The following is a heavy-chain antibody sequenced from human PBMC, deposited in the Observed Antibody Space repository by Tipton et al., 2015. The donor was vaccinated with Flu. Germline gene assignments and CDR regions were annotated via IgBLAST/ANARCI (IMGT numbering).Heavy chain of an antibody. D-gene: IGHD4-11*01. V-gene: IGHV4-4*07. CDR3: ARGGSYSNPD. CDR2: IYTSGST. CDR1: GDSINPYY. J-gene: IGHJ4*02. Sequence: TLSLTCTVSGDSINPYYWNWIRQPAGKGLEWIGRIYTSGSTSYNPSLRSRVIMSVETSKNQFSLKLSTVTAADTAVYHCARGGSYSNPDWGQGTLVTVSS.